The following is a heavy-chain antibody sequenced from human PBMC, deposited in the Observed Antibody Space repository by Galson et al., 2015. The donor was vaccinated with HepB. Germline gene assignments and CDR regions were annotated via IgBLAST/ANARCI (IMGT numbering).Heavy chain of an antibody. D-gene: IGHD3-3*01. V-gene: IGHV3-72*01. J-gene: IGHJ4*02. CDR3: ARDWSGYYHYFDY. CDR1: GFIFDTFA. CDR2: SKNKPNSFTT. Sequence: SLRLSCAASGFIFDTFAMHWVRQAPGKGLEWVGHSKNKPNSFTTEYAASVKGRSTISRDVSKNSVYLQMDSLKTEDTAVYYCARDWSGYYHYFDYWGQGILVTVSA.